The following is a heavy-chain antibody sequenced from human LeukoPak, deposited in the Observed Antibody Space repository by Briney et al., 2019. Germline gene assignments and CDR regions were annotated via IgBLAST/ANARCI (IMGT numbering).Heavy chain of an antibody. D-gene: IGHD6-19*01. CDR3: ARDAPEAVAGHYYYGMDV. V-gene: IGHV1-69*13. CDR1: GGTFSSYA. Sequence: SVKVSCKASGGTFSSYAISWVRQAPGQGLEWMGGIIPIFGTANYAQKFQGRVTITADESTSTAYMELSSLRSEDTAVYYCARDAPEAVAGHYYYGMDVWGRGTTVTVSS. J-gene: IGHJ6*02. CDR2: IIPIFGTA.